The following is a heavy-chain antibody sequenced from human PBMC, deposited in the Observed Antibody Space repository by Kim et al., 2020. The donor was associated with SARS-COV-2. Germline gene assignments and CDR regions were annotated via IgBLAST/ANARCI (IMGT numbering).Heavy chain of an antibody. D-gene: IGHD3-10*01. CDR3: AKMDITMGYYYGMDV. J-gene: IGHJ6*02. CDR1: GFTFSSYG. CDR2: ISYDGSNK. Sequence: GGSLRLSCAASGFTFSSYGMHWVRQAPGKGLEWMAVISYDGSNKYYADSVKGRFTISRDNSKNTLYLQMNSLRAEDTAMYYCAKMDITMGYYYGMDVWGQGTTVTVSS. V-gene: IGHV3-30*18.